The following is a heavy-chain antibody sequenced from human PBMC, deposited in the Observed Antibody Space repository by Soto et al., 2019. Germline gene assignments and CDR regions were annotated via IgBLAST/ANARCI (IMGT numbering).Heavy chain of an antibody. CDR3: AGGGMTIYYYDDMDV. J-gene: IGHJ6*01. CDR2: IHAGNGKT. Sequence: ASVKVSCKASGYTFTNYAIHGVRQAPGQRLEWMGWIHAGNGKTKYSQKFQGRVTIIRDTSASTAYMELSSLRSEDTAVYYCAGGGMTIYYYDDMDVWGQGTTVTVSS. D-gene: IGHD3-3*01. V-gene: IGHV1-3*01. CDR1: GYTFTNYA.